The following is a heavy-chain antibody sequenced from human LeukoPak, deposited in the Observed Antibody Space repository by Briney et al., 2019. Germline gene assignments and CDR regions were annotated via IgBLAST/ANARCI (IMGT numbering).Heavy chain of an antibody. Sequence: ASVKVSCRASGYTFTSYDINWVRQATGRGLEWMGWMNPNSGNTGYAQKFQGRVTMTRNTSISTAYMELSSLRSEDTAVYYCARAGSGWYGVDYWGQGTLVTVSS. J-gene: IGHJ4*02. CDR2: MNPNSGNT. D-gene: IGHD6-19*01. CDR1: GYTFTSYD. CDR3: ARAGSGWYGVDY. V-gene: IGHV1-8*01.